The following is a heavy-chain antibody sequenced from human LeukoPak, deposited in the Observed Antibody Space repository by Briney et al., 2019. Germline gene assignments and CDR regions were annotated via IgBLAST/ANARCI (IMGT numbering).Heavy chain of an antibody. CDR2: INSDGSST. CDR3: ARWAIFGVGVR. D-gene: IGHD3-3*01. Sequence: GGSLRLSCAASGFTFSSYWMHWVRQAPGRGLVWVSRINSDGSSTSYADSVKGRFTISRDNAKNSLYLQMNSLRAEDTAVYYCARWAIFGVGVRWGQGTLVTVSS. J-gene: IGHJ4*02. CDR1: GFTFSSYW. V-gene: IGHV3-74*01.